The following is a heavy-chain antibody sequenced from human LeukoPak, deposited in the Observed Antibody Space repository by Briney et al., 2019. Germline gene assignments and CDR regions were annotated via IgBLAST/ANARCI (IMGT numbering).Heavy chain of an antibody. J-gene: IGHJ5*02. V-gene: IGHV3-48*01. Sequence: AGGSLRLSCAASGFTFSSYGMNWVRQAPGKGLEWVSYISSSSSTIYYADSVKGRFTISRDNAKNSLYLQMNSLRAEDTAVYYCARDLSIAAAGSWGQGTLVTVSS. CDR3: ARDLSIAAAGS. CDR1: GFTFSSYG. D-gene: IGHD6-13*01. CDR2: ISSSSSTI.